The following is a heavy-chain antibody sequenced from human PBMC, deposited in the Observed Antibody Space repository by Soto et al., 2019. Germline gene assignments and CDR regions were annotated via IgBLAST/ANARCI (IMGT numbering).Heavy chain of an antibody. Sequence: QVQLQQWGAGLLKPSETLSLTCAVYGGSFSDFYWSWIRQPPGKGLEWIGEINHSGNTNYNPSLXSXVXXSVDTSKNQFSLNLSSVTAADTDVYYCARGWAPDYWGQGTLVTVSS. D-gene: IGHD7-27*01. CDR1: GGSFSDFY. CDR3: ARGWAPDY. V-gene: IGHV4-34*01. CDR2: INHSGNT. J-gene: IGHJ4*02.